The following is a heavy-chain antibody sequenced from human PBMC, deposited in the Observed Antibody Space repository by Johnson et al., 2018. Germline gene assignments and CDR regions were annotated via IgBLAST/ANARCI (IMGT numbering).Heavy chain of an antibody. Sequence: QVQLVESGAEVKKPGASVKVSCKASGYTFTSYDINWVRQATGQGLEWMGWMNPNSGNTVYAQKFQGRGTMTRNTSISTADMELSSLRSADTAVYYCARGIAGAGTDAFDIWGQGTMVTVSS. J-gene: IGHJ3*02. CDR1: GYTFTSYD. CDR2: MNPNSGNT. D-gene: IGHD6-19*01. V-gene: IGHV1-8*01. CDR3: ARGIAGAGTDAFDI.